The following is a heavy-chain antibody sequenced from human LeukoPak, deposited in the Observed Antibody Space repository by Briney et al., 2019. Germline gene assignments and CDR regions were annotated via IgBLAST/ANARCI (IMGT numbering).Heavy chain of an antibody. CDR3: ARDWSY. CDR2: ISAYNGDT. Sequence: ASVTVSFTASGYTFTRYGINGVRQAPGQGVEWMGYISAYNGDTNYAQKFQGRVTMTTDTSTRTAYMELRSLRSDDTAVYFCARDWSYWGQGTLVTVSS. V-gene: IGHV1-18*01. CDR1: GYTFTRYG. J-gene: IGHJ4*02.